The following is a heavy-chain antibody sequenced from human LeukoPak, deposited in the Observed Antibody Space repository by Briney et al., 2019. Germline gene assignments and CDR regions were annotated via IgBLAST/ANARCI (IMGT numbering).Heavy chain of an antibody. J-gene: IGHJ4*02. CDR2: IDPEDGET. CDR3: ARGVIAAGGNDFDY. CDR1: GYTLTELS. Sequence: GASVTVSCKVSGYTLTELSMHWVRQPPGKGLEWMGGIDPEDGETIYAQKIQGRVTMTEDTSTDTAYMELSSLRSEYTAGYYWARGVIAAGGNDFDYWGQGTLVTVSS. D-gene: IGHD6-13*01. V-gene: IGHV1-24*01.